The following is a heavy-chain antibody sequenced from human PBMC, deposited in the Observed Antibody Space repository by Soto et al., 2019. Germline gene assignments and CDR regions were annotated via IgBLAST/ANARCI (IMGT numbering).Heavy chain of an antibody. CDR1: GYSFTSYW. CDR3: ARHLTTLVTRRVVGVYYHYGMDV. V-gene: IGHV5-51*01. D-gene: IGHD2-15*01. CDR2: IYPGDSDT. J-gene: IGHJ6*02. Sequence: PGEALKISCKGSGYSFTSYWIGWVRQMPGKGRGWMGIIYPGDSDTRYSPPFQGQVTISADKSSSTAYLQWSSLKASHAAMYYCARHLTTLVTRRVVGVYYHYGMDVWGQGTTVTVSS.